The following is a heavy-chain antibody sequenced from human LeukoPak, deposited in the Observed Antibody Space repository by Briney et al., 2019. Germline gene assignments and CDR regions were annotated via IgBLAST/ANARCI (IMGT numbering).Heavy chain of an antibody. CDR2: IYPGDSDT. V-gene: IGHV5-51*01. CDR3: ALTSSYYDSSGYHWYFDL. CDR1: GYSFTSYW. D-gene: IGHD3-22*01. Sequence: GESLKISCKGSGYSFTSYWIGWVRQMPGKGLEWVGIIYPGDSDTRYSPSFQGQVTISADKSISTAYLQWSSLKASDTAMYYCALTSSYYDSSGYHWYFDLWGRGTLVTVSS. J-gene: IGHJ2*01.